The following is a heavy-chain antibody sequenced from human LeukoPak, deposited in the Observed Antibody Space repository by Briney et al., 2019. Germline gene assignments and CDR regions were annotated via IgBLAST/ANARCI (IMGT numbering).Heavy chain of an antibody. CDR2: MNPNNGYT. CDR3: ARFGGRATKDDRLDY. D-gene: IGHD3-16*01. J-gene: IGHJ4*02. Sequence: ASVKVSCKASGYTFTGYYVHWVRQAPGQGLEWMGWMNPNNGYTGYAQKFQGRVTITRDTSTNTAYMELNSLRSDDTAMYYCARFGGRATKDDRLDYWGQGTLVTVSS. V-gene: IGHV1-8*03. CDR1: GYTFTGYY.